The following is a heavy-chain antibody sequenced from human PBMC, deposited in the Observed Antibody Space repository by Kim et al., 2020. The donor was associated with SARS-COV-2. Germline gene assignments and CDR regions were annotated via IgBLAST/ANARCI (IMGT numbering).Heavy chain of an antibody. J-gene: IGHJ6*03. Sequence: GGSLRLSCAASGFTFSSYAMSWVRQAPGKGLEWVSAISGSGGSTYYADSVKGRFTISRDNSKNTLYLQMNSLRAEDTAVYYCAKEWGITIFGVVIKRMGYYYMDVWGKGTTVTVSS. CDR3: AKEWGITIFGVVIKRMGYYYMDV. CDR1: GFTFSSYA. CDR2: ISGSGGST. V-gene: IGHV3-23*01. D-gene: IGHD3-3*01.